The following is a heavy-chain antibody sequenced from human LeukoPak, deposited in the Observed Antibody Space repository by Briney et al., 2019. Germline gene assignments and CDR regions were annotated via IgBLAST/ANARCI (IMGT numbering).Heavy chain of an antibody. Sequence: ASVKVSCKASGYTFTSYGITWVRQAPGQGLEWMGWISAYNGNTNYAQKVQGRVTMTTDTSTSTVYMELRSLRFNDTAVYYCARAGPGSGWYFDYWGQGTLVTVSS. J-gene: IGHJ4*02. CDR3: ARAGPGSGWYFDY. V-gene: IGHV1-18*01. D-gene: IGHD6-19*01. CDR1: GYTFTSYG. CDR2: ISAYNGNT.